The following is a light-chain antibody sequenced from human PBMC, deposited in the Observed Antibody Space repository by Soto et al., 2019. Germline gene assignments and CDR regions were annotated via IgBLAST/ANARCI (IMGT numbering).Light chain of an antibody. CDR2: AAS. J-gene: IGKJ4*01. V-gene: IGKV1-39*01. CDR3: QQSYSTPLT. Sequence: DIQMTQSPSSLSASVGDRVTITCRASQSISSYLNWYQQKPGKAPKLLIYAASSWQSGVPSRFRVSGSGTDFTLTISSLQPEDFATYYCQQSYSTPLTFGGGTKVEIK. CDR1: QSISSY.